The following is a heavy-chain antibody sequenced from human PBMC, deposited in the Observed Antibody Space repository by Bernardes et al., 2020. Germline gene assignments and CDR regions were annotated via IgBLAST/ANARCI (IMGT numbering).Heavy chain of an antibody. CDR2: ISAYNGNT. CDR1: GYTFTSYG. V-gene: IGHV1-18*01. Sequence: ASVKVSCKASGYTFTSYGISWVRQAPGQGLEWMGWISAYNGNTNYAQKLQGRVTMTTDTSTSTAYMELRSLRSDDTAVYYCARAHYDSSGYVVYFDYWGQGALVTVSS. J-gene: IGHJ4*02. D-gene: IGHD3-22*01. CDR3: ARAHYDSSGYVVYFDY.